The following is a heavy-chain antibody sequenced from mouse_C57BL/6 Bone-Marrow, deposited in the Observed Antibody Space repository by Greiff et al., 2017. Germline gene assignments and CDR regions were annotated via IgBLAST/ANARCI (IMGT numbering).Heavy chain of an antibody. CDR2: IDPENGDT. CDR1: GFNIKDDY. V-gene: IGHV14-4*01. J-gene: IGHJ4*01. Sequence: DVQLQQSGAELVRPGASVKLSCTASGFNIKDDYMHWVKQRPEQGLEWIGWIDPENGDTEYASKFQGKATITADTSSNTAYLQLSSLTSEDTAVYYCTRGFYGNYAMDYWGQGTSVTVSS. CDR3: TRGFYGNYAMDY. D-gene: IGHD2-1*01.